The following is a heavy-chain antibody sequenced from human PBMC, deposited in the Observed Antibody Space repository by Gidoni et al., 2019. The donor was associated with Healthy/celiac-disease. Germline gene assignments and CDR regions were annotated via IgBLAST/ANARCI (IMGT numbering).Heavy chain of an antibody. CDR1: GGSFSGYY. CDR3: ARGVAYCGGDCSDY. J-gene: IGHJ4*02. Sequence: QVQLQQWGAGLLKPSETLSLTCAVYGGSFSGYYWSWIRQPPGKGLEWIGEINHSGSTNYNPSLKSRVTISVDTSKNQFSLKLSSVTAADTAVYYCARGVAYCGGDCSDYWGQGTLVTVSS. D-gene: IGHD2-21*01. V-gene: IGHV4-34*01. CDR2: INHSGST.